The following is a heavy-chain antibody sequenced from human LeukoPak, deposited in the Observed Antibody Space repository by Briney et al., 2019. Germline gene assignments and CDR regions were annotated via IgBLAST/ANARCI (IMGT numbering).Heavy chain of an antibody. J-gene: IGHJ6*02. D-gene: IGHD2-2*01. V-gene: IGHV4-59*01. CDR2: IYYSGST. CDR1: GGSISSYY. Sequence: SSETLSLTCTVSGGSISSYYWSWIRQPPGKGLEWIGYIYYSGSTNYNPSLKSRVTISVDTSKNQFSLKLSSVTAADTAVYYCAREGRYCSSTSCSTTLDYYGMDVWGQGTTVTVSS. CDR3: AREGRYCSSTSCSTTLDYYGMDV.